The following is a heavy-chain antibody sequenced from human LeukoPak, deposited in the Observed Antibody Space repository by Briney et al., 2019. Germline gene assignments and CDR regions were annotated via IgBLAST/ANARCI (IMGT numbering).Heavy chain of an antibody. Sequence: GSLRLSCAASGFTFSSYSMNRVRQAPGKGLEWVSSISSSSSYIYYADSVKGRSTISRDNAKNSLYLQMNSLRAEDTAVYYCATTSPYCSSTSCYLVHWGQGTLVTVSS. D-gene: IGHD2-2*01. CDR2: ISSSSSYI. V-gene: IGHV3-21*01. CDR1: GFTFSSYS. CDR3: ATTSPYCSSTSCYLVH. J-gene: IGHJ4*02.